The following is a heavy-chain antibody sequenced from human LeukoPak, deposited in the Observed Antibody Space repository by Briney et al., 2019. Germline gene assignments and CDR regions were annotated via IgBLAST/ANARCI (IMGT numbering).Heavy chain of an antibody. CDR3: AKRGVVIRVILVGFHKEAYYFDS. V-gene: IGHV3-23*01. J-gene: IGHJ4*02. Sequence: GGSLRLSCAVSGITLSNYGMSWVRQAPGKGLEWVAGISDSGGRTNYADSVRGRFTISRDNPKNTLYLQMNSLRAEDTAVYFCAKRGVVIRVILVGFHKEAYYFDSWGQGALVTVSS. CDR1: GITLSNYG. D-gene: IGHD3-22*01. CDR2: ISDSGGRT.